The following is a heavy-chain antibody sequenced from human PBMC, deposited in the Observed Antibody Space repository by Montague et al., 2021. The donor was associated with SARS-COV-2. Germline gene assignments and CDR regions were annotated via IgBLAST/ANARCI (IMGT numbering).Heavy chain of an antibody. J-gene: IGHJ6*02. V-gene: IGHV4-59*01. Sequence: SEILSLTCTVSGDSISDYYWSWIRQPPGMGLEWIGYIFRSGATNYNPPLKSRVIISLDTSKSQSSLRLSSVTAADTAIYYCARTSRGSRYFYGVDVWGQGTTVTVSS. D-gene: IGHD3-10*01. CDR1: GDSISDYY. CDR2: IFRSGAT. CDR3: ARTSRGSRYFYGVDV.